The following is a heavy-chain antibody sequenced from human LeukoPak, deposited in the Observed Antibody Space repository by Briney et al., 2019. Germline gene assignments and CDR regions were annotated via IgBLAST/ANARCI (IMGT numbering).Heavy chain of an antibody. CDR3: ASSDTAITFFDY. D-gene: IGHD5-18*01. CDR1: GFTFSGYS. Sequence: GGSLRLPCAASGFTFSGYSMNWVRQAPGKGLEWVSSIISSSTYINYADSVKGRYTISRDNAKNSLYLQMSSLRAEDTAVYYCASSDTAITFFDYWGQGTLVTVSS. CDR2: IISSSTYI. V-gene: IGHV3-21*01. J-gene: IGHJ4*02.